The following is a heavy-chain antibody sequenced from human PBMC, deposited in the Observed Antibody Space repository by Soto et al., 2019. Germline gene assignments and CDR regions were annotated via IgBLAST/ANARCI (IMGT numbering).Heavy chain of an antibody. D-gene: IGHD6-13*01. CDR1: GYTFTSYD. Sequence: ASVKVSCKASGYTFTSYDINWVRQATGQGLEWMGWMNPNSGNTGYAQKFQGRVTMTRNTSISTVYMELSSLKSEATAVYYCARVGSSAHYYCYGMDVWGQGTTGTVSS. CDR3: ARVGSSAHYYCYGMDV. J-gene: IGHJ6*02. V-gene: IGHV1-8*01. CDR2: MNPNSGNT.